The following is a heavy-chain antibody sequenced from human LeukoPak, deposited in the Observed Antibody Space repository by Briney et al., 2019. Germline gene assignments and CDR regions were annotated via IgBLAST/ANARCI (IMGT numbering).Heavy chain of an antibody. D-gene: IGHD3-3*01. Sequence: ASVKVSCKVSGYTLTELSMHWVRQAPGKGLEWMGGCDPEDGETIYAQKFQGRVTMTEDTSTDTAYMELSSLRSEDTAVYYCATVAYYDFWSGYSKPANFDYWGQGTLVTVSS. J-gene: IGHJ4*02. CDR3: ATVAYYDFWSGYSKPANFDY. CDR2: CDPEDGET. CDR1: GYTLTELS. V-gene: IGHV1-24*01.